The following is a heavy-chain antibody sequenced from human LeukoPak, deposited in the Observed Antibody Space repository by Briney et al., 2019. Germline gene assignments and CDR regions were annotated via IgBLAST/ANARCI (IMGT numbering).Heavy chain of an antibody. CDR3: ARATGYDATFDY. Sequence: GGSLRLSCAASGFTLSSYSMNWARQAPGKGLEWVSSISSSSNYIYYADSMKGRFTISRDNAKNSLYLQMNSLRAEDTAVYFCARATGYDATFDYWGQGTLVTVSS. CDR2: ISSSSNYI. CDR1: GFTLSSYS. V-gene: IGHV3-21*01. J-gene: IGHJ4*02. D-gene: IGHD6-13*01.